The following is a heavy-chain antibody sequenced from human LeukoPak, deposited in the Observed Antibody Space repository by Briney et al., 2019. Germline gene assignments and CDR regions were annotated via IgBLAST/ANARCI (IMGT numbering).Heavy chain of an antibody. CDR2: VIHGGSS. V-gene: IGHV4-34*12. Sequence: PSETLSLTCAVYGDSFSGYSWSWFRQPPGKGLEWIGEVIHGGSSNYNPSLKSRVTISIHTSKNQYSLNLTSVTAADTAFYYCARRTGWYWGYYFDYWGQGTLVTVSS. D-gene: IGHD6-19*01. CDR1: GDSFSGYS. CDR3: ARRTGWYWGYYFDY. J-gene: IGHJ4*02.